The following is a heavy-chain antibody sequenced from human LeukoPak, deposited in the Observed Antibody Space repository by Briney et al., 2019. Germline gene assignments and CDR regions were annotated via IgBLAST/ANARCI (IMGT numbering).Heavy chain of an antibody. V-gene: IGHV1-3*01. CDR1: GYTFTSYA. CDR3: ARGSRRGGQPKNNWFDP. CDR2: INAGNGNT. Sequence: AASVKVSCKASGYTFTSYAMHWVRQAPGQRLEWMGWINAGNGNTKYSQKFQGRVTITRDTSASTAYMELSSLRSEDTAVYYCARGSRRGGQPKNNWFDPWGQGTLVTVSS. D-gene: IGHD3-16*01. J-gene: IGHJ5*02.